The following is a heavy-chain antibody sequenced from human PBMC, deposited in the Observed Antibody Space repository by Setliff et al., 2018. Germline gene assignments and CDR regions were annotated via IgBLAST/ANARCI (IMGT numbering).Heavy chain of an antibody. CDR1: GGSVSSSSYY. Sequence: SETLSLTCTVSGGSVSSSSYYWGWIRQPPGKGLEWIGTIYYSGTTYYSPSLKSRVTISVDTSKNQLSLRLTSVTAADTAVYFCARHSNTWPVDFWGQGTLVTVSS. CDR2: IYYSGTT. J-gene: IGHJ4*02. V-gene: IGHV4-39*07. D-gene: IGHD2-21*01. CDR3: ARHSNTWPVDF.